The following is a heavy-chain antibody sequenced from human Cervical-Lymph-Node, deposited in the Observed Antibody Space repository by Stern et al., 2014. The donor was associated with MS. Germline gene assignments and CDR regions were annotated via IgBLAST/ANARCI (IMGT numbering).Heavy chain of an antibody. V-gene: IGHV3-66*01. Sequence: VQLVQSGGGSVQPGGSLRLSCAASGFTVSNNYMSWVRQAPGKGLEWVSIIYSGDNTYYADSVKGRFTISRDNSENTLYLQMNSLRVEDTAVYYCASNVDTDFDSWGQGTLVTVSS. CDR2: IYSGDNT. CDR3: ASNVDTDFDS. CDR1: GFTVSNNY. J-gene: IGHJ4*02. D-gene: IGHD5-18*01.